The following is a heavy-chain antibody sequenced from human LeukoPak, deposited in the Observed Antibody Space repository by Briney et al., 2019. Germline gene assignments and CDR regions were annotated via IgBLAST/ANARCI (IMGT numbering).Heavy chain of an antibody. J-gene: IGHJ5*02. Sequence: GGSLRLSCEAPGFTFSSYSMNWVRQAPGKGLEWVSYISSSGRTKYYADSVKGRFTISRDNAKNTLYLQMSNLRAEDTAVYYCARARAGSTSITEFDPWGQGTLVTVSS. CDR1: GFTFSSYS. V-gene: IGHV3-48*01. D-gene: IGHD6-13*01. CDR3: ARARAGSTSITEFDP. CDR2: ISSSGRTK.